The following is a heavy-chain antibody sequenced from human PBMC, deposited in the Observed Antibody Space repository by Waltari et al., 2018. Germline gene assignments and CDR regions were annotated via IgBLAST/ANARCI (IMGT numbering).Heavy chain of an antibody. CDR3: ARVNRGSGSYVYFDY. V-gene: IGHV3-66*02. Sequence: EVQLVESGGGLVQPGGSLRLSCAASGFTVSSNYMSWVRQAPGKGLEWFSVIYSGGSTYYADSVKGRFTISRDNSKNTLYLQMNSLRAEDTAVYYCARVNRGSGSYVYFDYWGQGTLVTVSS. CDR1: GFTVSSNY. CDR2: IYSGGST. J-gene: IGHJ4*02. D-gene: IGHD1-26*01.